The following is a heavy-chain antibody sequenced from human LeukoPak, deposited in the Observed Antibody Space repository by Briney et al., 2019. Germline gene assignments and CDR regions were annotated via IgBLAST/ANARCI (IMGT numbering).Heavy chain of an antibody. CDR2: ISSSGSTI. CDR1: GFTFSSYE. V-gene: IGHV3-48*03. D-gene: IGHD3-9*01. Sequence: GGSLRLSCAASGFTFSSYEMNWVRQAPGKGLEWVSYISSSGSTIYYADSVKGRFTISRDNAKNSLYLQMNSLRAEDTAVYYCARAGDYDILTGELDYWGQGTLVTVSS. J-gene: IGHJ4*02. CDR3: ARAGDYDILTGELDY.